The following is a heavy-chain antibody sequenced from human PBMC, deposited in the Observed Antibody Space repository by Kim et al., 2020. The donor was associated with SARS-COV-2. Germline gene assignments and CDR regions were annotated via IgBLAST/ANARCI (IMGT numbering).Heavy chain of an antibody. J-gene: IGHJ4*02. V-gene: IGHV3-74*01. D-gene: IGHD1-26*01. CDR2: INSDGGTT. CDR1: GFIFSSYW. Sequence: GGSLRLSCAASGFIFSSYWMHWVRQAPGKGLVWVSRINSDGGTTSYADSVKGRFTISRDNAKSTLYLQMNSLRAEDTAVYYCASRRYTGTYYYFDYWGQGTLVTVSS. CDR3: ASRRYTGTYYYFDY.